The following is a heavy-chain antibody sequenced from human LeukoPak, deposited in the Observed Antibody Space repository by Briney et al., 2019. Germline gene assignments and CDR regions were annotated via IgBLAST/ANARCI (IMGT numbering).Heavy chain of an antibody. V-gene: IGHV3-7*01. CDR3: AREGEAARPLPDY. J-gene: IGHJ4*02. CDR1: GFTFSSYW. Sequence: QPGGSLRLSCAASGFTFSSYWMSWVRQAPGKGLAWVANIKQDGSEKYYVDSVKGRFTISRDNAKNSLYLQMNSLRAEDTAVYYCAREGEAARPLPDYWGQGTLVTVSS. CDR2: IKQDGSEK. D-gene: IGHD6-6*01.